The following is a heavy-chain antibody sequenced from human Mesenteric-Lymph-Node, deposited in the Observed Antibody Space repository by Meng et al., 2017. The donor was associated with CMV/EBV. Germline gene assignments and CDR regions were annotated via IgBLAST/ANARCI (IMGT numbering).Heavy chain of an antibody. J-gene: IGHJ4*02. D-gene: IGHD4-17*01. V-gene: IGHV3-30*03. CDR2: VSYDGSSK. CDR1: GFTFSTYR. Sequence: GESLKISCAASGFTFSTYRMNWVRQAPGKGLEWVALVSYDGSSKYYTDSVRGRFTVSRDNSKNTLSLQMDSLRPEDTAVYYCARETAVTTFFDSWGQGTLVTVSS. CDR3: ARETAVTTFFDS.